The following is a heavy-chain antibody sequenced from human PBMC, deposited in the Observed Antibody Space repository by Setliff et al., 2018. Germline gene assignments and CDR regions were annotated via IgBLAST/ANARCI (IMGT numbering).Heavy chain of an antibody. CDR1: GDSISSRTYY. CDR3: AKGDGGYPSDS. J-gene: IGHJ4*02. V-gene: IGHV4-61*09. D-gene: IGHD2-15*01. CDR2: IYTSWST. Sequence: PSETLSLTCTVSGDSISSRTYYWSWIRQPAGKGLEWIGHIYTSWSTISNPSLKSRVTISLDTSKNQFSLSLTSVTAADTAVYYCAKGDGGYPSDSWGQGILVTVSS.